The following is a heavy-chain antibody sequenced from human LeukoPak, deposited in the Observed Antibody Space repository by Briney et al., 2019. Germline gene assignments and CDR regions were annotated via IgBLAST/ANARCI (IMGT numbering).Heavy chain of an antibody. CDR3: ARAYYYGSGSPYYFDY. Sequence: ASVEVSCKASGYTFIGYYMHWVRQAPGQGLEWMGRINPNSGGTNYAQKFQGRVTMTRDTSISTAYMELSRLRSDDTAVYYCARAYYYGSGSPYYFDYWGQGTLVTVSS. V-gene: IGHV1-2*06. CDR1: GYTFIGYY. J-gene: IGHJ4*02. D-gene: IGHD3-10*01. CDR2: INPNSGGT.